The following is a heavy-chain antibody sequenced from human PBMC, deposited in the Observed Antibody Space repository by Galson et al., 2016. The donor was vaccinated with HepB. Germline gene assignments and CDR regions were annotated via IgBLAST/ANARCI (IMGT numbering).Heavy chain of an antibody. CDR1: GFTSSHYG. Sequence: SLRLSCAASGFTSSHYGMHWVRQAPGKGLVWVSRINPEGIGIYTLYADYVKGRFTISRDNAKNTLYLDMTSLRADDTGVYYCARDLNWKLFDYWGQGNLVTVSP. J-gene: IGHJ4*02. V-gene: IGHV3-74*01. CDR2: INPEGIGIYT. D-gene: IGHD1-1*01. CDR3: ARDLNWKLFDY.